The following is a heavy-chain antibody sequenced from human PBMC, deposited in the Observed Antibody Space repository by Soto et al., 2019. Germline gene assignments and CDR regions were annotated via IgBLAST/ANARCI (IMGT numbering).Heavy chain of an antibody. V-gene: IGHV1-8*01. D-gene: IGHD5-12*01. CDR2: MSPRTGMTKT. Sequence: ASVKVSCKGSGYNLINYDISWVRQASGQVLEWMGWMSPRTGMTKTTYLPDFQHRLSMTWDTSLTTAYLEVRALTSDDTAVYDCTRSARGGFHDASDIWGPGTMVTVAS. J-gene: IGHJ3*02. CDR1: GYNLINYD. CDR3: TRSARGGFHDASDI.